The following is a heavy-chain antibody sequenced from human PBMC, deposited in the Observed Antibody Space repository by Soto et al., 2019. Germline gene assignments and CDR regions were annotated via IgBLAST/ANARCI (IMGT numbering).Heavy chain of an antibody. CDR1: GFSFSSYG. Sequence: PGGSLRLSCAASGFSFSSYGMHWVRQAPGKGLEWVAYVSYDGSKTYYADSVEGRFSISRDNSQNTLFLQMNSLRTEDTAMYFCAKDQSGGERFDAWGQGTLVTVSS. J-gene: IGHJ5*02. CDR3: AKDQSGGERFDA. D-gene: IGHD1-26*01. CDR2: VSYDGSKT. V-gene: IGHV3-30*18.